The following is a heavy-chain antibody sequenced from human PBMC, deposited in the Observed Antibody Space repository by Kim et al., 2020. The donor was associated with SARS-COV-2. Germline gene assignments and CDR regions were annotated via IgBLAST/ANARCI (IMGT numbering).Heavy chain of an antibody. J-gene: IGHJ4*02. D-gene: IGHD2-15*01. Sequence: LKSRVTISVDTSKNQFSLKLSAVTAADTAVYYCAREDAYCSGGSCYSSDYWGQGTLVTVSS. V-gene: IGHV4-34*01. CDR3: AREDAYCSGGSCYSSDY.